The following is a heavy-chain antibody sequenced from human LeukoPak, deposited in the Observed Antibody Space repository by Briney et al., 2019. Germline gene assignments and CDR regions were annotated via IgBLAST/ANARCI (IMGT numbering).Heavy chain of an antibody. D-gene: IGHD3-22*01. Sequence: SETLSLTCTVSGGSIRSSSYYWGWIRQPPGKGLEWIGSISYSGNTYYNPSLKSRVTISVDTSKNQFSLKLSSVTAADTAVYYCARGDYDSSGQFDYWGQGTLVTVSS. CDR3: ARGDYDSSGQFDY. V-gene: IGHV4-39*07. CDR2: ISYSGNT. CDR1: GGSIRSSSYY. J-gene: IGHJ4*02.